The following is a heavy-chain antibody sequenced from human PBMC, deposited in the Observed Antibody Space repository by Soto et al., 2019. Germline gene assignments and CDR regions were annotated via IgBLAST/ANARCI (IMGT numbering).Heavy chain of an antibody. V-gene: IGHV1-3*01. J-gene: IGHJ4*02. D-gene: IGHD6-19*01. Sequence: QVQLVQSGAEVKKPGASVKVSCKASGYTFTSYAMHWVRQAPGQRLEWMGWINAGNGNTKYSQKFQGRVTITRDTSASTAYMELSSLRSEDTAVYYCARVKDSSGWPLFDYWGRGTLVTVSS. CDR2: INAGNGNT. CDR3: ARVKDSSGWPLFDY. CDR1: GYTFTSYA.